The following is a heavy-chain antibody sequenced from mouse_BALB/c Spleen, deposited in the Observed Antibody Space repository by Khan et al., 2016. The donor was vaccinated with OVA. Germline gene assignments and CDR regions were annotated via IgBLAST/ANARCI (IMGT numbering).Heavy chain of an antibody. Sequence: EVQLQESGPGLVNPSQSLSLTCTVTGYSITSDYAWNWIRQFPGNKLEWMGYISYSGRTSYNPSLKSRISITRDTSKNQVFLQLNSVTTEDTASYCCARSVTITTVVATDVDYWGQGTTLTVSS. J-gene: IGHJ2*01. V-gene: IGHV3-2*02. CDR3: ARSVTITTVVATDVDY. D-gene: IGHD1-1*01. CDR1: GYSITSDYA. CDR2: ISYSGRT.